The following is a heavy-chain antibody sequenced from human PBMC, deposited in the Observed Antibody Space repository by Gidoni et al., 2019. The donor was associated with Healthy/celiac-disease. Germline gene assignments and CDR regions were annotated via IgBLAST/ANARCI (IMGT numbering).Heavy chain of an antibody. D-gene: IGHD2-2*01. J-gene: IGHJ4*02. CDR3: ARVSGRYCSSTSCLAFDY. Sequence: QVQLQESGPGLVKPSETLSLPCTVSGGSISRYYWSWIRQPPGKGLEWIGYIYYSGSTNYNPSLKSRVTISVDTSKNQFSLKLSSVTAADTAVYYCARVSGRYCSSTSCLAFDYWGQGTLVTVSS. CDR2: IYYSGST. V-gene: IGHV4-59*01. CDR1: GGSISRYY.